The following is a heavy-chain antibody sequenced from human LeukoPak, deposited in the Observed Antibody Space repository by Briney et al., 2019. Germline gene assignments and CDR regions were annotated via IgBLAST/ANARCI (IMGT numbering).Heavy chain of an antibody. J-gene: IGHJ3*01. Sequence: PSETLSLTCAVSVYSIRSGYYWGWIRQPPGKGLERVGSIYHSGSTYYNPSLKSRVTISVDTSKNQFSLKLSSVTAADTAIYYCARRYCSGGSCYPNDAFDVWGQGTMVTVSS. V-gene: IGHV4-38-2*01. CDR3: ARRYCSGGSCYPNDAFDV. D-gene: IGHD2-15*01. CDR1: VYSIRSGYY. CDR2: IYHSGST.